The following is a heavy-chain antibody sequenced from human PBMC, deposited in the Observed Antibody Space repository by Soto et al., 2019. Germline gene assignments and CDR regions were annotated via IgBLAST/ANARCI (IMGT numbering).Heavy chain of an antibody. CDR3: AKMGEVPYYYYGMAF. Sequence: QAQLVQSGAEVKKPGASVKVSCKASGYTFTTYGISWVRQAPGQGLEWMGWINGYNGNTNYAQKFQGRVTMTTDTSTSTAYMELRSLRSDDRAVYYWAKMGEVPYYYYGMAFWGQGGTVTVSS. CDR1: GYTFTTYG. V-gene: IGHV1-18*01. CDR2: INGYNGNT. D-gene: IGHD3-16*01. J-gene: IGHJ6*02.